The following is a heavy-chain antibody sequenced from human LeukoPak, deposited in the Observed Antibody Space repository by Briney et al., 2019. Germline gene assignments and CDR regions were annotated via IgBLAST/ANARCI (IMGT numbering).Heavy chain of an antibody. D-gene: IGHD6-13*01. Sequence: NPGGSLRLSCAASGFTFSDYYMSWIRQAPGKGLEWVSYISSSGSTIYYADSVKGRFTISRDNAKNSLYLQMNSLRAEDTVVYYCAREEQWSSPYFDYWGQGTLVTVSS. CDR2: ISSSGSTI. V-gene: IGHV3-11*04. J-gene: IGHJ4*02. CDR3: AREEQWSSPYFDY. CDR1: GFTFSDYY.